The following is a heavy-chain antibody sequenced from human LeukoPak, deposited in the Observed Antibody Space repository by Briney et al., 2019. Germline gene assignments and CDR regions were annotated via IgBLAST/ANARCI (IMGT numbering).Heavy chain of an antibody. Sequence: SVKVSCKASGGTFSSYAISWVRQAPGQGLEWMGRIIPILGIANYAQKFQGRVTITADKSTSTAYMELSSLRSEDTAVYYCARDYCSSTSCPFDYWGQGTLVTVSS. CDR2: IIPILGIA. CDR3: ARDYCSSTSCPFDY. D-gene: IGHD2-2*01. V-gene: IGHV1-69*04. CDR1: GGTFSSYA. J-gene: IGHJ4*02.